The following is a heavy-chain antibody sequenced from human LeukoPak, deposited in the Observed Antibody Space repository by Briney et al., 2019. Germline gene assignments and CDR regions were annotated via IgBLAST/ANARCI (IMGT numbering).Heavy chain of an antibody. V-gene: IGHV4-59*01. CDR2: IYYSGST. CDR3: ARGGSWYAEYFQH. J-gene: IGHJ1*01. CDR1: GGSISSYY. Sequence: SETLSLTCTVSGGSISSYYWSWIRQPPGKGLEWIGYIYYSGSTNYNPSLKSRVTISVDTSKNQFSLKLSSVTAADTAVYYCARGGSWYAEYFQHWGQGTLVTVSS. D-gene: IGHD6-13*01.